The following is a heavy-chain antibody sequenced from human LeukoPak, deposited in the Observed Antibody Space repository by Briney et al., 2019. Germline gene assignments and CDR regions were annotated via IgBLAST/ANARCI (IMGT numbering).Heavy chain of an antibody. V-gene: IGHV3-33*08. CDR1: GFTFSSYA. J-gene: IGHJ4*02. CDR2: IWYDGSNK. Sequence: GGSLRLSCAASGFTFSSYAMNWVRQAPGKGLEWVAVIWYDGSNKYYADSVKGRFTISRDNSKNTLYLQMNSLRAEDTAVYYCARGEYYYDSSGYYYFDCWGQGTLVTVSS. D-gene: IGHD3-22*01. CDR3: ARGEYYYDSSGYYYFDC.